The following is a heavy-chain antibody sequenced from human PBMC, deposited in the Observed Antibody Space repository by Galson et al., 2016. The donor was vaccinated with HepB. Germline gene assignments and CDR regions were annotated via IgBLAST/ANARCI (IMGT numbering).Heavy chain of an antibody. CDR3: ARGQDPYKIRD. CDR1: GGSFSNYY. D-gene: IGHD5-24*01. V-gene: IGHV4-34*01. Sequence: LTCAVYGGSFSNYYCSWIRQPPGKGLEWIGEVHPSQITNYNPSLMSRVTISVDTSKNQFSLKLSSVTAADTAVYYCARGQDPYKIRDWGQGTLVTVSS. J-gene: IGHJ4*02. CDR2: VHPSQIT.